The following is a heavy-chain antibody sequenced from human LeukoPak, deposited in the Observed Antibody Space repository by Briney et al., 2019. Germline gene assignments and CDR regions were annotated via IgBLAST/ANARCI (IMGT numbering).Heavy chain of an antibody. V-gene: IGHV4-61*02. CDR1: GGSISSGTYY. Sequence: SETLSLTCTVSGGSISSGTYYWSWIRQPAGKGLEWIGRIYTSGSTNYNPSLKSRVSISVDTSKNQFPLKLSSVTAADAAVYSCARISLTGYAPISGYFDYWGQGSLVTVSS. D-gene: IGHD3-9*01. J-gene: IGHJ4*02. CDR2: IYTSGST. CDR3: ARISLTGYAPISGYFDY.